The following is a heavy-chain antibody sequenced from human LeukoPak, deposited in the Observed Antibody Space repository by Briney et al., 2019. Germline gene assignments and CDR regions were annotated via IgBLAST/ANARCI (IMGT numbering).Heavy chain of an antibody. CDR1: GGSFSGYY. V-gene: IGHV4-34*01. J-gene: IGHJ4*02. CDR3: ARGHYYDSSGYYGY. D-gene: IGHD3-22*01. Sequence: SETLSLTCVVYGGSFSGYYWSWIRQPPGKGLEWIGEINHSGSTNYNPPLKSRVTISVDTSKNQFSLKLSSVTAADTAVYYCARGHYYDSSGYYGYWGQGTLVTVSS. CDR2: INHSGST.